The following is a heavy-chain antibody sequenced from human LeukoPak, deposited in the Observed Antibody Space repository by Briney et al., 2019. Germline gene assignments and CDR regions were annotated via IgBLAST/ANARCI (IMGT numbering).Heavy chain of an antibody. D-gene: IGHD2-2*01. CDR2: ISSSSSYI. CDR3: ARVTGGYCSSTSCYEDNYMDV. Sequence: PGGSLRLSCAASGFTFSSYEMNWVRQAPGKGLEWVSYISSSSSYIYYADSVKCRFTISRDNAKNSLYLQMNSLRAEDTAVYYCARVTGGYCSSTSCYEDNYMDVWGKGTTVTVSS. CDR1: GFTFSSYE. J-gene: IGHJ6*03. V-gene: IGHV3-21*05.